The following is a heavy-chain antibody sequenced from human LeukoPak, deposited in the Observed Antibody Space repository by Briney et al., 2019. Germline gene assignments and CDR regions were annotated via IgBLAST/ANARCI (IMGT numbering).Heavy chain of an antibody. V-gene: IGHV3-74*01. CDR1: GFTFSSYW. D-gene: IGHD7-27*01. J-gene: IGHJ4*02. CDR2: INSDGSSI. CDR3: ARDSPGDGIDY. Sequence: GGSLRLSCSASGFTFSSYWMHWVRQAPGKGLVWVSHINSDGSSITFADSMKGRFTVSRDNAKNTLYLQMNSLRVEDTAVYYCARDSPGDGIDYWGQGTLVTVSS.